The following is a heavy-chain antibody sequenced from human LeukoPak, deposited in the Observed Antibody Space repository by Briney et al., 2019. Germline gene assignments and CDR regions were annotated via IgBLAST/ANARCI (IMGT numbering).Heavy chain of an antibody. CDR3: ASAGGYSYGSIRFDY. CDR2: INHSGST. J-gene: IGHJ4*02. Sequence: PSETLSLTCAVYGGSFSGYYWSWIRQPPGKGLEWIGEINHSGSTNYNPSLKSRVTISVHTSKNQFSLKLSSVTAADTAVYYCASAGGYSYGSIRFDYWGQGTLVTVSS. D-gene: IGHD5-18*01. CDR1: GGSFSGYY. V-gene: IGHV4-34*01.